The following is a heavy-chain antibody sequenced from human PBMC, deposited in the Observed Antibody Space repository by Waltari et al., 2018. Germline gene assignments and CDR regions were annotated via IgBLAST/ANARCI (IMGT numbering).Heavy chain of an antibody. CDR3: ARDYYDSSGYSNFDY. CDR2: ISSSGSTI. CDR1: GFTFSSYE. D-gene: IGHD3-22*01. Sequence: EVQLVECGGGLVQPGGSLRLSCAASGFTFSSYELSWVGQAPGKGLEWVSYISSSGSTIYYADSVKGRFTISRDNAKNSLYLQMNSLRAEDTAVYYCARDYYDSSGYSNFDYWGQGTLVTVSS. J-gene: IGHJ4*02. V-gene: IGHV3-48*03.